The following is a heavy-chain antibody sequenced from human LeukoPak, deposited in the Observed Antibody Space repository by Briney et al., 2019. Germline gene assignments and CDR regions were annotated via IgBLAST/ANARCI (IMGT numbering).Heavy chain of an antibody. V-gene: IGHV3-15*01. CDR1: GFTFSNAW. J-gene: IGHJ4*02. CDR3: TALGTRP. CDR2: IKSRTDGGTT. Sequence: PGGSLRLSCTGSGFTFSNAWMSWVRQAPGKGLEWVSRIKSRTDGGTTDYAAPVKGRFTISRDDSKNTVYLQMNSLKTEDTAVYFCTALGTRPWGQGTLVTVSS. D-gene: IGHD2-2*01.